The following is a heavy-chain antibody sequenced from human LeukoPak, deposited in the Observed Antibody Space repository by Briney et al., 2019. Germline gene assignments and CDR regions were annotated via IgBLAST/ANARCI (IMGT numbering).Heavy chain of an antibody. CDR2: ISAYNGNT. J-gene: IGHJ4*02. CDR3: ARDLLGGDLTGESLY. CDR1: GYPFDKFG. D-gene: IGHD4-17*01. V-gene: IGHV1-18*01. Sequence: ASVKVSCKASGYPFDKFGLTWVRQAPGQGLEWMGWISAYNGNTHYAQKFRGRLTMTTDTSTTTAYLELRSLKRDDPPVYYCARDLLGGDLTGESLYWGQGTLVTVSS.